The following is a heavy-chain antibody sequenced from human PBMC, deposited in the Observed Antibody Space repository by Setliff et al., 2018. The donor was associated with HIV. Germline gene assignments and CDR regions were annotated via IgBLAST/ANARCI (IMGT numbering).Heavy chain of an antibody. CDR1: GGSISAFY. J-gene: IGHJ5*02. CDR3: ARDQSIAARYLFDP. V-gene: IGHV4-59*12. CDR2: IYYSGGT. Sequence: SETLSLTCTVSGGSISAFYWSWIRQPPGKGLEWIGYIYYSGGTTYNPSLKSRVTISVGASKSQFSLKLTSVTAADTAVYYCARDQSIAARYLFDPWGQGTLVTVSS. D-gene: IGHD6-6*01.